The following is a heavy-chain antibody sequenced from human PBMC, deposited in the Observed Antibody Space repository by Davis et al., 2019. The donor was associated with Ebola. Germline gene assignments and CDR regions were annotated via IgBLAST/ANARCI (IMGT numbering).Heavy chain of an antibody. V-gene: IGHV3-30-3*01. CDR1: GFTFSSYA. CDR3: ARGRHSSGWYGVDY. D-gene: IGHD6-19*01. J-gene: IGHJ4*02. Sequence: PGGSLRLSCAASGFTFSSYAMHWVRQAPGKGLEWVAVISYDGSNKYYADSVKGRFTISRDNSKNTLYLQMNSLGAEDTAVYYCARGRHSSGWYGVDYWGQGTLVTVSS. CDR2: ISYDGSNK.